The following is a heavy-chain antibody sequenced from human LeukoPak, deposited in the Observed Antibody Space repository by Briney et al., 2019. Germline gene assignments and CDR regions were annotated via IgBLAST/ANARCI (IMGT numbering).Heavy chain of an antibody. D-gene: IGHD1-26*01. CDR2: ISSNSIYT. CDR1: GFTFSDCY. Sequence: PGGSLRLSCTASGFTFSDCYMSWVRQAPGKGLEWVSYISSNSIYTNYADSVKGRFAISRDIAKNSLYLQMNSLRAEDTAVYYCASGSGSYSPDYWGQGTLVTVSS. J-gene: IGHJ4*02. V-gene: IGHV3-11*03. CDR3: ASGSGSYSPDY.